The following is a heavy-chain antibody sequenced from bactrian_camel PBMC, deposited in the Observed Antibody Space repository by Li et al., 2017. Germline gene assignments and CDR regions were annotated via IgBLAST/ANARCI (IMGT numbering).Heavy chain of an antibody. J-gene: IGHJ4*01. CDR1: GWTAS. CDR2: IYTGSNDVGVGVGSL. D-gene: IGHD5*01. CDR3: ATVQHGGGWVRPDFFED. V-gene: IGHV3S63*01. Sequence: HVQLVESGGGSVQAGGSLRLSCAASGWTASIGWFRQGPGKEREGVAVIYTGSNDVGVGVGSLDYADSVKGRFAISRDNAKNTVYLQMNSLKPEDTAVYYCATVQHGGGWVRPDFFEDWGQGTQVTVS.